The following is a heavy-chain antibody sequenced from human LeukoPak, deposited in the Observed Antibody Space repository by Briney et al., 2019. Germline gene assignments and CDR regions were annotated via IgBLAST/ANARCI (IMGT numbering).Heavy chain of an antibody. CDR1: GYTFTSYY. CDR3: ARVRSGYDYVWGSYRYYFDY. CDR2: INPSGGST. Sequence: ASVTVSCKASGYTFTSYYMHWVRQAPGQGLEWMGIINPSGGSTSYARKFQGRVTITADESTSTAYMELSSLRSEDTAVYYCARVRSGYDYVWGSYRYYFDYWGQGTLVTVSS. V-gene: IGHV1-46*01. J-gene: IGHJ4*02. D-gene: IGHD3-16*02.